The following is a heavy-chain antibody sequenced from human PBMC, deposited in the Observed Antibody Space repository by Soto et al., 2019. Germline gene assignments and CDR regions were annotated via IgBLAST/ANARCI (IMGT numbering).Heavy chain of an antibody. Sequence: SETLSLTCTVSGGSISSGGYYWSWIRQHPGKGLEWIGYIYYSGSTYYNPSLKSRVTISVDTSKNQFSLKLSSVTAADTAVYYCARDGILGGSMDVWGQGTTVTVSS. CDR2: IYYSGST. CDR1: GGSISSGGYY. D-gene: IGHD2-8*02. V-gene: IGHV4-31*03. J-gene: IGHJ6*02. CDR3: ARDGILGGSMDV.